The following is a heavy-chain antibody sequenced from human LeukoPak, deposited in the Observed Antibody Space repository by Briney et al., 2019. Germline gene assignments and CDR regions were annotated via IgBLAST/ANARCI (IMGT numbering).Heavy chain of an antibody. CDR2: ISTSGGMI. Sequence: PGGSLRLSCAASGFTFTDYAMSWVRQAPGKGLEWVSSISTSGGMIYDADSAKGRFTISRDNSKNALYLQLSSLRAEDTAVYCATQYRAYYFDNWGQGTLVTVSS. D-gene: IGHD1-14*01. CDR1: GFTFTDYA. J-gene: IGHJ4*02. V-gene: IGHV3-23*01. CDR3: ATQYRAYYFDN.